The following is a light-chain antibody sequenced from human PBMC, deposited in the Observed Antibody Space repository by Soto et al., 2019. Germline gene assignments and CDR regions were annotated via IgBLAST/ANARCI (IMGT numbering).Light chain of an antibody. J-gene: IGKJ1*01. CDR2: DAS. V-gene: IGKV3-20*01. Sequence: EIVLTQSPGTLSLSPGERAALSCRASQSVNSKLVWYQQRPGQGPRLLIYDASSRATGVPGRFTGSGSGTDFTLTISRLEPEDFAIYYCQQYVTSPGTFGQGTEVEVK. CDR1: QSVNSK. CDR3: QQYVTSPGT.